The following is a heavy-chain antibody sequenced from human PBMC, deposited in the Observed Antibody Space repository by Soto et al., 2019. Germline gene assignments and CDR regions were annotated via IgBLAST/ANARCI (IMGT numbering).Heavy chain of an antibody. J-gene: IGHJ5*02. V-gene: IGHV4-30-4*01. Sequence: QVQLQESGPELVKPSQTLSLTCTVSGGSISSGDYYWSWIRQPPGKGLEWIGYIYYSGSTYYNPSLKSRVNISVDTSKNQFSLKLSSVTAADTAVYYCARDHRVRGVICAWGQGTLVTVSS. CDR1: GGSISSGDYY. D-gene: IGHD3-10*01. CDR3: ARDHRVRGVICA. CDR2: IYYSGST.